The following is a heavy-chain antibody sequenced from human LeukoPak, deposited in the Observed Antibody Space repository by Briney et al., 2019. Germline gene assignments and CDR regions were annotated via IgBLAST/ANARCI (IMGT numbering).Heavy chain of an antibody. Sequence: ASVKVSCKASGYTFTSYYMHWVRQAPGQGLEWMGIINPSGGSTSYAQKFQGRVTMTRDTSTSTVYMELRSLRSEDAAVYYCARDMGEIEWYFDYWGQGTLVTVSS. CDR3: ARDMGEIEWYFDY. V-gene: IGHV1-46*01. CDR2: INPSGGST. J-gene: IGHJ4*02. CDR1: GYTFTSYY. D-gene: IGHD3-16*01.